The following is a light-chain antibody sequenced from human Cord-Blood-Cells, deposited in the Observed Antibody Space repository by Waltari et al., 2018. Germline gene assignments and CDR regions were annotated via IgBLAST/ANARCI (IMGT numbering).Light chain of an antibody. J-gene: IGKJ4*01. CDR3: QQYYSYPT. CDR2: AAS. Sequence: AIRMTQSPSSFSASTGDRVTITCRAGQGISSYLAWYQQKPGKAPKLLIYAASTLQSGVPSRFSSSGSGTDCTLTISCLQSEDFATYYCQQYYSYPTFGGGTKVEIK. CDR1: QGISSY. V-gene: IGKV1-8*01.